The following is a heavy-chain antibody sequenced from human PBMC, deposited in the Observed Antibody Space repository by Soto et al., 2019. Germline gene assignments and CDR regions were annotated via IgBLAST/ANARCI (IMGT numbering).Heavy chain of an antibody. D-gene: IGHD3-3*01. Sequence: QVQLVQSGAEVKKPGSSVKVSCKASGGTFSSYAISWVRQAPGQGLEWMGGIIPIFGTANYAQKFQGRVTIPADDSTNTAYIELSSLRSEDTAVYYCARVITIFRVVENWFDPWGQGTLVTVSS. CDR2: IIPIFGTA. J-gene: IGHJ5*02. V-gene: IGHV1-69*12. CDR1: GGTFSSYA. CDR3: ARVITIFRVVENWFDP.